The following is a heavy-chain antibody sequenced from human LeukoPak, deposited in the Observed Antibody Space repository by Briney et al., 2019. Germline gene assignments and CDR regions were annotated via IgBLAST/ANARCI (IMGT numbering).Heavy chain of an antibody. D-gene: IGHD5-18*01. J-gene: IGHJ4*02. V-gene: IGHV4-34*01. Sequence: SETLSLTCAVYGGSFSGFYWSWIRQPPGKGLEWIGEISHSGTTYYNPSLESRVTVSVDTSKSRFSLRLSSVTAADTAVYYCARGGLDTKRGGYFDFWGQGILVTVSS. CDR2: ISHSGTT. CDR3: ARGGLDTKRGGYFDF. CDR1: GGSFSGFY.